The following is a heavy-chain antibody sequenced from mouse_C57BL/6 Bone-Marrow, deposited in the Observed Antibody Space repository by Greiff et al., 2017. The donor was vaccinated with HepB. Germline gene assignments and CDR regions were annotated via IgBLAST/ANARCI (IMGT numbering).Heavy chain of an antibody. Sequence: EVKLVESGEGLVKPGGSLKLSCAASGFTFSSYAMSWVRQTPEKRLEWVATISDGGSYTYYPDNVKGRFTISRDNAKNNLYLQMSHLKSEDTAMYYCARDMVTTGRVDAMDYWGQGTSVTVSS. D-gene: IGHD2-2*01. CDR1: GFTFSSYA. CDR3: ARDMVTTGRVDAMDY. J-gene: IGHJ4*01. CDR2: ISDGGSYT. V-gene: IGHV5-4*01.